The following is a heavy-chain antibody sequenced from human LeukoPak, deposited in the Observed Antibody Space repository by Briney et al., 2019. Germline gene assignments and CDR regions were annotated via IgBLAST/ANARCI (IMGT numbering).Heavy chain of an antibody. V-gene: IGHV4-39*01. J-gene: IGHJ4*02. D-gene: IGHD3-10*01. CDR1: GGSISSYY. CDR3: ARRPTITMVRGVIR. CDR2: IYYSGST. Sequence: PSETLSLTCTVSGGSISSYYWSWIRQPPGKGLEWIGSIYYSGSTYYNPSLKSRVTISVDTSKNQFSLKLSSVTAADTAVYYCARRPTITMVRGVIRWGQGTLVTVSS.